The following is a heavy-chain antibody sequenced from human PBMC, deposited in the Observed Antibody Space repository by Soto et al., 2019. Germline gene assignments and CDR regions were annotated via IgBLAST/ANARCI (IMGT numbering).Heavy chain of an antibody. D-gene: IGHD3-16*01. Sequence: GGSLRLSCAASGFTFTNAWLNWVRPAPGKGLEWVGRIKSKTDGGTTDYAAPVKGRFTISRDDSENTAYLQMNSLKTEDTAVYYCAADLPDWGAYAFDYWGQGTLVTVSS. V-gene: IGHV3-15*07. CDR1: GFTFTNAW. J-gene: IGHJ4*02. CDR2: IKSKTDGGTT. CDR3: AADLPDWGAYAFDY.